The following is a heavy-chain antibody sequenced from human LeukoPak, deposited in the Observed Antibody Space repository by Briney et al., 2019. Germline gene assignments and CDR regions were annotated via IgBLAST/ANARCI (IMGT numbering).Heavy chain of an antibody. V-gene: IGHV1-69*13. Sequence: SVKVSCKASGGTFSSYAISLVRQAPGQGLEWMGGIIPIFGTANYAQKFQGRVTITADESTSTAYMELSSLRSEDTAVYYCARSRVYCGGDCYRTFDYWGQGTLVTVSS. CDR1: GGTFSSYA. J-gene: IGHJ4*02. D-gene: IGHD2-21*01. CDR2: IIPIFGTA. CDR3: ARSRVYCGGDCYRTFDY.